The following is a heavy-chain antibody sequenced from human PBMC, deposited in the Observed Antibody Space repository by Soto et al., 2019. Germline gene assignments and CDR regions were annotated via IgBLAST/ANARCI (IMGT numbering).Heavy chain of an antibody. CDR1: GFTFSNYG. D-gene: IGHD6-19*01. J-gene: IGHJ4*02. CDR2: IASDGRDK. Sequence: WGSLRLSCAASGFTFSNYGMHWVRQAPGKGLERVAVIASDGRDKKYADSVRGRFTISRDNSKNTMYLEMNSLRGDDAAVYYCTKDKGPGPAVDCFDYWGQGTMVTVSS. V-gene: IGHV3-30*18. CDR3: TKDKGPGPAVDCFDY.